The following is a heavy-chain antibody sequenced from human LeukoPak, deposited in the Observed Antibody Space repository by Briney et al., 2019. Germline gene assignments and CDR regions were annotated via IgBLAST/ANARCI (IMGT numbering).Heavy chain of an antibody. J-gene: IGHJ4*02. CDR3: ARVIHQWLVPQSSPGLNDY. V-gene: IGHV3-23*01. CDR2: ISGSSSTI. CDR1: GFTFSSYA. D-gene: IGHD6-19*01. Sequence: GGSLRLSCAASGFTFSSYAMSWVRQAPGKGLEWVSAISGSSSTIYYADSVKGRFTISRDNAKNSLYLQMNSLRAEDTAVYYCARVIHQWLVPQSSPGLNDYWGQGTLVTVSS.